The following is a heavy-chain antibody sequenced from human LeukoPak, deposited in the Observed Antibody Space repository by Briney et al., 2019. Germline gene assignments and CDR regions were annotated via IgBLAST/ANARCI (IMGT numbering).Heavy chain of an antibody. CDR1: GFTFSSYW. Sequence: GGSLRLSCAASGFTFSSYWMHWVRQAPGKGLVWVSYINTDGSGTSYADSVKGRFTISRDNAKNTLSLQMNSLRPEDTGVYYCARAPSEIGGYYPEYFRHWGQGTLVTVSS. CDR3: ARAPSEIGGYYPEYFRH. J-gene: IGHJ1*01. V-gene: IGHV3-74*01. CDR2: INTDGSGT. D-gene: IGHD3-3*01.